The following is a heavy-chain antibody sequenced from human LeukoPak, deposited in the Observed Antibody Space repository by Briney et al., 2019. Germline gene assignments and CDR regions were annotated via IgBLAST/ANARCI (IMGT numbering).Heavy chain of an antibody. J-gene: IGHJ4*02. V-gene: IGHV3-74*01. CDR1: GFTFSTYW. CDR2: ISGDGSST. Sequence: GGSLRLSCAASGFTFSTYWMHWVRQAPGKGPVWVSRISGDGSSTAYGDSVRGRFTISRDNAKNTLYLQMNGLRVEDTAVYYCARALGDIRGQGTLVTVSS. CDR3: ARALGDI.